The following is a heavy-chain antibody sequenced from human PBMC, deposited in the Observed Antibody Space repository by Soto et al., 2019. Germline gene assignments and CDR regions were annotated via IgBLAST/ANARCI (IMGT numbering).Heavy chain of an antibody. D-gene: IGHD3-10*01. V-gene: IGHV4-59*08. Sequence: PESLSLTCTASGGSINDFYWSWIRQPPWKGLEWIGYIYYSGSTYYNPSLKSRVTISLDTSKNQFSLKLSSVTAADTAVYYCARSSPSLSGRVDYFDYWGQGILVTVSS. CDR2: IYYSGST. J-gene: IGHJ4*02. CDR3: ARSSPSLSGRVDYFDY. CDR1: GGSINDFY.